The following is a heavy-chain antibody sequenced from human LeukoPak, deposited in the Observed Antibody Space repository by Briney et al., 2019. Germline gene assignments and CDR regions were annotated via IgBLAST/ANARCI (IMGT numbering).Heavy chain of an antibody. J-gene: IGHJ6*02. CDR3: ARDRGSIVSLGSYGMDV. V-gene: IGHV3-48*02. CDR2: ISSSSSTI. D-gene: IGHD1-26*01. CDR1: GFTFSSYS. Sequence: GGSLRLSCAASGFTFSSYSMIWVRQAPGKGLEWISYISSSSSTIYYADSVKGRFTISRDNAKNSLYLQMNSLRDEDTAVYYCARDRGSIVSLGSYGMDVWGQGTTVTVSS.